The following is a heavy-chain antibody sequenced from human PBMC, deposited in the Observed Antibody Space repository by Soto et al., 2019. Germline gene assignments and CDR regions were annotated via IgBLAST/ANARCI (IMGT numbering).Heavy chain of an antibody. J-gene: IGHJ4*02. D-gene: IGHD1-26*01. Sequence: QVQLVQSGAEVKKPGASVKVSCKASGYTFTSYAMNWVRQAPGQRLEWMGWINAGNGITKYSQKFQGRVTITRDTSASTAYMELSSLRSEDTAVYYCARSVGAALSDYWGQGTLVTVSS. CDR2: INAGNGIT. V-gene: IGHV1-3*01. CDR3: ARSVGAALSDY. CDR1: GYTFTSYA.